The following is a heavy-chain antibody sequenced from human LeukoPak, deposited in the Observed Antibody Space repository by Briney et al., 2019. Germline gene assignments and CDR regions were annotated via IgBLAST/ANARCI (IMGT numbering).Heavy chain of an antibody. CDR2: IYYSGST. CDR3: ARHGGSGSFDY. Sequence: SETLSLTCTVSGGSISSYYWSCIRQPPGKGLEWIGYIYYSGSTNYNPSLKSRVTISVDTSKSQFSLKLSSVTAADTAVYYCARHGGSGSFDYWGQGTLVTVSS. D-gene: IGHD1-26*01. CDR1: GGSISSYY. V-gene: IGHV4-59*08. J-gene: IGHJ4*02.